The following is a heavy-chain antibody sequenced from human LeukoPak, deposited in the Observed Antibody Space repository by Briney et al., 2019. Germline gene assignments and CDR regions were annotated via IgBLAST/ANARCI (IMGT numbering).Heavy chain of an antibody. D-gene: IGHD3-22*01. CDR1: GFTFNSFG. J-gene: IGHJ3*02. Sequence: GRSLRLSCAASGFTFNSFGMHWVRQAPGKGLEWVSAISGSGGSTYYADSVKGRFTISRDNSKNTLYLQMNSLRAEDTAVYYCAKDLEVDYYDSRGGLDAFDIWGQGTMVTVSS. CDR3: AKDLEVDYYDSRGGLDAFDI. V-gene: IGHV3-23*01. CDR2: ISGSGGST.